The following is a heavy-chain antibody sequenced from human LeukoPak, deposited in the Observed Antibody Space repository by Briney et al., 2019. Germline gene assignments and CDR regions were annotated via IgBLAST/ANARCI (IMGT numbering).Heavy chain of an antibody. J-gene: IGHJ4*02. Sequence: ASVKVSCKASGYTLTSNYIHWVRQAPGQGLEWMGMIYPRDGSTSYAQNFQGRVTVTRDTSTSTVHMELSGLRSEDTAVYYCARDQEGFDYWGQGTLVTVSS. CDR2: IYPRDGST. V-gene: IGHV1-46*01. CDR3: ARDQEGFDY. CDR1: GYTLTSNY.